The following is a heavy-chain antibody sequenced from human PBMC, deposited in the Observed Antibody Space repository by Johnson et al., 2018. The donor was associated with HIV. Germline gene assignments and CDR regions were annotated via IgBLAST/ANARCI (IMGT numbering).Heavy chain of an antibody. CDR2: ISGSGGST. CDR1: GFTFSSYA. D-gene: IGHD1/OR15-1a*01. J-gene: IGHJ3*02. Sequence: EMQLVESGGGLVQPGGSLRLSCAASGFTFSSYAMSWVRQAPGKGLEWVSAISGSGGSTYYADSVKGRFTISRDNSKNTLYLQMNSLRAEDTAVYYCAKDLGNWDSPRSAFDMWGQGTMVTVSS. V-gene: IGHV3-23*04. CDR3: AKDLGNWDSPRSAFDM.